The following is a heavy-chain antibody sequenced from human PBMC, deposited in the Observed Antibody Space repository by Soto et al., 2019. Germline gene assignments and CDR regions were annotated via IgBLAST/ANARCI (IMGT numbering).Heavy chain of an antibody. CDR2: ISYDGSNK. CDR3: AKDLSSVQVPNPPDY. D-gene: IGHD6-25*01. J-gene: IGHJ4*02. V-gene: IGHV3-30-3*01. Sequence: GGSLRLSCAASGFTFSSYAMHWVRQAPGKGLEWVAVISYDGSNKYYADSVKGRFTISRDNSKNTLYLQMNSLRAEDTAVYYCAKDLSSVQVPNPPDYWGQGTLVTVSS. CDR1: GFTFSSYA.